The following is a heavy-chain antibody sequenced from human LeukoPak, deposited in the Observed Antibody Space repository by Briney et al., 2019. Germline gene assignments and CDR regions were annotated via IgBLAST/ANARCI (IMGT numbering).Heavy chain of an antibody. V-gene: IGHV4-59*01. CDR2: IYYSGST. Sequence: PSETLSLTCTVSGGSISSYYWSWIRQPPGKGLEWIGYIYYSGSTNYNPSLKSRVTISVDTSKNQFSLKLSSVTAADTAVYYCARDSRGYSDYWGQGTLVTVSS. CDR1: GGSISSYY. CDR3: ARDSRGYSDY. D-gene: IGHD5-12*01. J-gene: IGHJ4*02.